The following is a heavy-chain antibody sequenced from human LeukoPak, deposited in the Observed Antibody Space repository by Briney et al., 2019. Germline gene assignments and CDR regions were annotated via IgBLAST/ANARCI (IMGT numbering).Heavy chain of an antibody. CDR2: MNPAGDDA. CDR3: AREIYSSSWYYDY. V-gene: IGHV1-8*01. Sequence: ASVKVSCKASGYTFTNYYINWVRQATGQGLEWMGWMNPAGDDAGYAQRFQGRMTLTRDTSVSTVYMELSSLRSDDAAVYYCAREIYSSSWYYDYWGQGTLVTVSS. J-gene: IGHJ4*02. D-gene: IGHD6-13*01. CDR1: GYTFTNYY.